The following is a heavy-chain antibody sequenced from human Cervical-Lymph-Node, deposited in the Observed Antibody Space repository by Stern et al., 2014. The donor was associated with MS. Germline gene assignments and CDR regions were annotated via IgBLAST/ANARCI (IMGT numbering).Heavy chain of an antibody. Sequence: VQLVASGAEVKKPGASVNVSCKASGYPFTDYYVHWVRQAPGQGLQWVGRIGTTSGNTIDAREFEARVTITRDTSVDTAYLELRGLTSADTAVYYCTREGPMSRGDYWGQGTLVTVSS. V-gene: IGHV1-2*06. J-gene: IGHJ4*02. CDR1: GYPFTDYY. CDR3: TREGPMSRGDY. CDR2: IGTTSGNT.